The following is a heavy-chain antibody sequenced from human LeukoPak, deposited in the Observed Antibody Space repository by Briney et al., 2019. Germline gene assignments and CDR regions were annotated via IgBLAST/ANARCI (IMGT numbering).Heavy chain of an antibody. Sequence: GASVKVSCKASGYTFTSYGISWVRQAPGQGLEWMGWISAYNDNTNYAQKLQGRVTMTTDTSTSTAYMELRSLRSDDTAVYYCARDRVTAMARYYYYGMDVWGQGTTVTVSS. V-gene: IGHV1-18*01. CDR3: ARDRVTAMARYYYYGMDV. CDR2: ISAYNDNT. J-gene: IGHJ6*02. D-gene: IGHD5-18*01. CDR1: GYTFTSYG.